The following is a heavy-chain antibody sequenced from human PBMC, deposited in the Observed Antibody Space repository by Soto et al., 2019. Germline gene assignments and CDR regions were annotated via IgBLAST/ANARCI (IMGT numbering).Heavy chain of an antibody. CDR3: ANRAMTTVTPLDY. CDR2: ISYDGSNK. Sequence: QVQLVESGGGVVQPGRSLRLSCAASGFTFSSYGMHWVRQAPGKGLEWVAVISYDGSNKYYADSVKGRFTISRDNPKNTLYLQMNSLRAEDTAVYYCANRAMTTVTPLDYWGQGTLVTVSS. V-gene: IGHV3-30*18. CDR1: GFTFSSYG. J-gene: IGHJ4*02. D-gene: IGHD4-17*01.